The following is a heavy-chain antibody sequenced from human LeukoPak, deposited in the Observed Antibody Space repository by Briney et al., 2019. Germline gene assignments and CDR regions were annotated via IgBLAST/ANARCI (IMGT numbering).Heavy chain of an antibody. CDR2: IYYSGST. V-gene: IGHV4-59*01. D-gene: IGHD3-3*01. J-gene: IGHJ4*02. Sequence: PSETPSLTCSVSGGSSTNYYWSWIRQPPGRGLEWIGYIYYSGSTNSNASLKSRVTIFVDPSKNQFSLRLTSVTAADTAVYYCARGSYDFWNAYYRVHFDYWGQGTLVTVSS. CDR1: GGSSTNYY. CDR3: ARGSYDFWNAYYRVHFDY.